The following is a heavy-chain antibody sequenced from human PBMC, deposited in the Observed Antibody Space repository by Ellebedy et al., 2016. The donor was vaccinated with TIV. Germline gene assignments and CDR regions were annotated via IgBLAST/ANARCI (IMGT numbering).Heavy chain of an antibody. D-gene: IGHD1-20*01. V-gene: IGHV3-48*02. CDR1: GFTFSSYS. Sequence: GGSLRLXXAASGFTFSSYSLDWVRQAPGKRLEWISYISPTSGSTIYYADSVRGRFTISKNIAKNTLYLQMRSLRDEDTAVYYCVRGAFDNSFDIWGQGTLVTVSS. CDR3: VRGAFDNSFDI. J-gene: IGHJ3*02. CDR2: ISPTSGSTI.